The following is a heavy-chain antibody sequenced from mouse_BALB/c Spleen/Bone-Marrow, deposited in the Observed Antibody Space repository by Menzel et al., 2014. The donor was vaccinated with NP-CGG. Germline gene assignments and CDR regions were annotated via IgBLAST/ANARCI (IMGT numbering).Heavy chain of an antibody. CDR2: IRNKANGYTT. Sequence: EVKLMESGGGLVQPGGSLRLSCATSGFTFTDYYMSWVRQPPGKALEWLGFIRNKANGYTTGYSASVKGRFTISRDNSQSILYLQMNTLRAEDSATYYCARDRGLTYFDYWGQGTTLTVSS. D-gene: IGHD2-4*01. CDR1: GFTFTDYY. J-gene: IGHJ2*01. V-gene: IGHV7-3*02. CDR3: ARDRGLTYFDY.